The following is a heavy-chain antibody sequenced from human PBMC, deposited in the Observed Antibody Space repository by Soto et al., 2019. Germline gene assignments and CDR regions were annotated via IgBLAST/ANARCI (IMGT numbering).Heavy chain of an antibody. CDR2: IIPIFGTA. D-gene: IGHD2-8*02. CDR1: GGTFSSYA. J-gene: IGHJ4*02. V-gene: IGHV1-69*12. CDR3: IRLNCTGVCCSGYLDY. Sequence: QVQLVQSGAEVKKPGSSVKVSCKASGGTFSSYAISWVRQAPGQGLEWMGGIIPIFGTANYAQKFQGRVTIPAAESKSTAYMELSSLISEDTAVHYSIRLNCTGVCCSGYLDYWGQGTLVTVSS.